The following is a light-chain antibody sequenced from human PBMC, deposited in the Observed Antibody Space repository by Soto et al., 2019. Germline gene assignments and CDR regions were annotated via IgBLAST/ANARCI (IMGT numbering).Light chain of an antibody. J-gene: IGKJ4*01. V-gene: IGKV3-15*01. CDR2: GAS. Sequence: VMTQAPATLSVSPGEGATLSCRASQTVNNNVAWYQLKDGQVPRLLIYGASTRATDIPARFSGSGSGTEFTLTISSLQSEDFAEYHCQQRSNWPLTFGGGTKVDIK. CDR3: QQRSNWPLT. CDR1: QTVNNN.